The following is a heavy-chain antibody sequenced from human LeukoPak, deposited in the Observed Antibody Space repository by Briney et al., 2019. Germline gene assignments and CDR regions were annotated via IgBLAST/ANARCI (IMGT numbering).Heavy chain of an antibody. CDR1: GFTFSIYS. D-gene: IGHD1-26*01. Sequence: TGGSLRLSCAASGFTFSIYSMNWVRQAPGKGLEWVSSISSSSSYIYYADSVKGRFTISRDNAKNSLYLQMNSLRAEDTAVYYCARSPGEWEPMYYFDYWGQGTLVTVSS. CDR3: ARSPGEWEPMYYFDY. J-gene: IGHJ4*02. CDR2: ISSSSSYI. V-gene: IGHV3-21*01.